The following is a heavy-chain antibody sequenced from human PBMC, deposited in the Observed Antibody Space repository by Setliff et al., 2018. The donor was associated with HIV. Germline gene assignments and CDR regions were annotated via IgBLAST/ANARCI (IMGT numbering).Heavy chain of an antibody. D-gene: IGHD3-22*01. CDR3: ARHAGSRGYYPRPFDY. V-gene: IGHV4-39*01. J-gene: IGHJ4*02. CDR2: IFYSGST. Sequence: SETLSLTCTVSGGSISSSGYYWGWIRQPPGKGLEWIGSIFYSGSTYYNPSLKSRVTISVDTSKSLFSLKLGSVTAADTAVYYCARHAGSRGYYPRPFDYWGQGTLVTVLL. CDR1: GGSISSSGYY.